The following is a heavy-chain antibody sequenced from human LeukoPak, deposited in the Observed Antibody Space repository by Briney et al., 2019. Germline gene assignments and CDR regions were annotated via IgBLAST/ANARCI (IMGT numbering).Heavy chain of an antibody. J-gene: IGHJ4*02. D-gene: IGHD3-10*01. CDR2: FSGSGGST. CDR1: EFTFSSYA. V-gene: IGHV3-23*01. Sequence: TGGSLRLSCAASEFTFSSYAMSWARQAPGKGLEWVSAFSGSGGSTYYADSVKGRFTISRDNSKNTLYLQMNSLRAEDTAVYYCAKGGNYGSGNYYFDYWGQGTLVTVSS. CDR3: AKGGNYGSGNYYFDY.